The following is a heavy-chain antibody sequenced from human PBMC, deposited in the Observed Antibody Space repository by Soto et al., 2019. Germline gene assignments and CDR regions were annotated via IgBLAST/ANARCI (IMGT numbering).Heavy chain of an antibody. V-gene: IGHV3-53*01. Sequence: GGSLRVSCAASGFSVTTNHMSWVRQSPGKRLEWVSNLYTDGNAFYADSVKGRFNISKANSRNTLFLQMNSRTAEDTAVYFWARDYAYGDAGVIDMWGPGTMVAVS. CDR1: GFSVTTNH. D-gene: IGHD4-17*01. CDR3: ARDYAYGDAGVIDM. J-gene: IGHJ3*02. CDR2: LYTDGNA.